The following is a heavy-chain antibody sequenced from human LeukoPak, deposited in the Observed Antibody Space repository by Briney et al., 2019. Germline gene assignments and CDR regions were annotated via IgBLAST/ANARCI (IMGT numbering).Heavy chain of an antibody. D-gene: IGHD2-15*01. CDR2: ISSSSSTI. V-gene: IGHV3-48*01. J-gene: IGHJ6*03. CDR3: ARGRWQVEATNKYYYYFDV. Sequence: GGSLRLSCAASGFTFSSYSMNWVRQAPGKGLEWVSYISSSSSTIYYADSVKGRFTISRDNAKNSLYPQMNSLRAEDTAVYYCARGRWQVEATNKYYYYFDVWGRGTTVTVSS. CDR1: GFTFSSYS.